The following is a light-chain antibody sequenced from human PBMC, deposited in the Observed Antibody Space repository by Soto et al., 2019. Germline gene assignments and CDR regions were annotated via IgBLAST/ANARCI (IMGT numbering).Light chain of an antibody. CDR1: QSVSSY. V-gene: IGKV3-20*01. Sequence: EIVMTQSPATLSLSPGERATLSCMASQSVSSYLAWYQQKPGQAPRLLIYAASSRAIGIPDRFSGSGSGTDFTLTISRLEPDDFAVYYCQHYDNSPRTFGQGTKVDIK. J-gene: IGKJ1*01. CDR2: AAS. CDR3: QHYDNSPRT.